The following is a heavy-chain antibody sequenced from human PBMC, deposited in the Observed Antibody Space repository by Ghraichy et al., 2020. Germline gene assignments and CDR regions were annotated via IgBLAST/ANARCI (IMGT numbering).Heavy chain of an antibody. V-gene: IGHV3-23*01. J-gene: IGHJ1*01. Sequence: GGSLRLSCAASGLTFSSYAMSWVRQAPGKGLEWVSAISGSGGSTYYADSVKGRFTISRDNSKNTLYLQMNSLRAEDTAVYYCAKDHSSGWPAEYFQHWGQGTLVTVSS. CDR1: GLTFSSYA. CDR3: AKDHSSGWPAEYFQH. CDR2: ISGSGGST. D-gene: IGHD6-19*01.